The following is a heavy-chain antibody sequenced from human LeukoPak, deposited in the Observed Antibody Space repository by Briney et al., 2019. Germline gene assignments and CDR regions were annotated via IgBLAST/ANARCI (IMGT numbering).Heavy chain of an antibody. V-gene: IGHV4-39*07. CDR1: GGSIRSWNDY. D-gene: IGHD6-13*01. CDR3: ARDQTGTADY. CDR2: IYYTGTT. Sequence: PSETLSLTCTVSGGSIRSWNDYWGWIRQPPGKGLEYIGSIYYTGTTYYKSSLKSRVTISVDTSRNQFSLKLNSVTAADTAVYYCARDQTGTADYWGQGTLVTVSS. J-gene: IGHJ4*02.